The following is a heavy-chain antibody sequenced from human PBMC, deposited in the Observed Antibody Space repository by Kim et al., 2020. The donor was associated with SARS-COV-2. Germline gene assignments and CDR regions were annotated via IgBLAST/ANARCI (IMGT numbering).Heavy chain of an antibody. CDR3: ARVGILTARPQMPNEYYFDY. D-gene: IGHD3-9*01. Sequence: SETLSLTCTVSGGSISSYYWSWIRQPPGKGLEWIGYIYYSGSTNYNPSLKSRVTISVDTSKNQFSLKLSSVTAADTAVYDCARVGILTARPQMPNEYYFDYWGQGTLVTVSS. CDR1: GGSISSYY. V-gene: IGHV4-59*13. J-gene: IGHJ4*02. CDR2: IYYSGST.